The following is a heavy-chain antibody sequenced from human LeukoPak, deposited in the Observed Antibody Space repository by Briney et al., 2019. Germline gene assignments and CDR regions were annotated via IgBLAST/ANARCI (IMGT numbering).Heavy chain of an antibody. V-gene: IGHV3-11*01. CDR2: ISSRGGPR. CDR3: VRERISDTWADAFDI. J-gene: IGHJ3*02. D-gene: IGHD3-3*02. CDR1: GFTFSDYH. Sequence: GGSLRLSCAASGFTFSDYHMSWIRQAPGKGLEWISYISSRGGPRYYSDSVEGRFTISRDNARNSLYLQMNSLRAEDTALYYCVRERISDTWADAFDIWGQGTRVTVSS.